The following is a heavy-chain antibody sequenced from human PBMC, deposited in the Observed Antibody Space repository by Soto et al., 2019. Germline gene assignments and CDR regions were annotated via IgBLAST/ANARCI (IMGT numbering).Heavy chain of an antibody. J-gene: IGHJ4*01. CDR1: GDSLNSGAYY. V-gene: IGHV4-31*03. CDR3: ARGLTEWSNDY. D-gene: IGHD3-3*01. CDR2: IYTDGGT. Sequence: PSETLSLTCTVSGDSLNSGAYYWTWIRQHPGKGLEWIGCIYTDGGTDYSPSLKNRVTISMDTSKNHFSLRLTSVTAADTATYSGARGLTEWSNDYRGHGTLVTVSS.